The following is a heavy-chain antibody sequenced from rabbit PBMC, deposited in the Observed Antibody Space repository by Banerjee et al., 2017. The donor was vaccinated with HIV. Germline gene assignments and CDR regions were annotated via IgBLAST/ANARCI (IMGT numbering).Heavy chain of an antibody. D-gene: IGHD7-1*01. J-gene: IGHJ4*01. CDR3: ARGGYAGYGDESWDL. V-gene: IGHV1S40*01. CDR1: GFSFSSSYN. Sequence: QSLEESGGDLVKPGASLTLTCTASGFSFSSSYNMCWVRQAPGKGLEWIACIYAGSSGSTYYASWAKGRFTISKTSSTTVTLQMTSLTAADTATYFCARGGYAGYGDESWDLWGPGTLVTVS. CDR2: IYAGSSGST.